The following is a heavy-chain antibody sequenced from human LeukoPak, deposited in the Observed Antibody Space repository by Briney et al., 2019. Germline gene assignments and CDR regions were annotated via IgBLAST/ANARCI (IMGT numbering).Heavy chain of an antibody. CDR3: AKVIREVDMSYDY. V-gene: IGHV3-23*01. Sequence: GGSLRLSCAASGFTFSNYVLSWVRQAPGKGLEWVSAIHYSGGSTYYADSVKGRFTISRDNSKNTPYLQMNSLRAEDTAVYYCAKVIREVDMSYDYWGQGALVTVSS. J-gene: IGHJ4*02. CDR1: GFTFSNYV. D-gene: IGHD5-24*01. CDR2: IHYSGGST.